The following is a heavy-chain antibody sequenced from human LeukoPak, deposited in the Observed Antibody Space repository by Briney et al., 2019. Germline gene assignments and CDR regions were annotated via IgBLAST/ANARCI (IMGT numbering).Heavy chain of an antibody. CDR2: IYYIGTT. Sequence: SETLSPTCTVSGGSTNSNMDYWGWIRQPPGKPLEFIGNIYYIGTTYYNPSLKSRVSISIDTSKNQFSLRLTSVTAAGTAVYYCARRPASSWYNSWGQGTLVTVSS. CDR1: GGSTNSNMDY. V-gene: IGHV4-39*01. D-gene: IGHD6-13*01. J-gene: IGHJ5*02. CDR3: ARRPASSWYNS.